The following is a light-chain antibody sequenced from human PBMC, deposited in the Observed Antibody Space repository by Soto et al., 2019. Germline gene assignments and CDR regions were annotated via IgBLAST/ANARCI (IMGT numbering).Light chain of an antibody. V-gene: IGKV2-29*01. CDR2: EVS. Sequence: DVVMTQTPLSLSVAPGQPASISCKSSQSLLHITGETFLFWYLQKPGQSPQLLIYEVSTRVSGVPDRFSGSGSGTDFTLTINSLQSDDFATYYCQQYDKSPPWTFGQGTKVHIK. CDR3: QQYDKSPPWT. J-gene: IGKJ1*01. CDR1: QSLLHITGETF.